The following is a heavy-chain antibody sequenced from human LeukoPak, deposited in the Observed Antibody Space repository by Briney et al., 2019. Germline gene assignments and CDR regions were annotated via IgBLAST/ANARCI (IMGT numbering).Heavy chain of an antibody. CDR3: ARAEKFYYYGVDV. CDR2: ISYDGSNK. D-gene: IGHD1-14*01. J-gene: IGHJ6*02. Sequence: GGSLRLSCAASGFTFSSYAMHWVRQAPGKGLEWVAVISYDGSNKYYADSVKDRFTISRDNSKSTLCLQMNSLRADDTAVYYCARAEKFYYYGVDVWGQGTTVTVSS. V-gene: IGHV3-30-3*01. CDR1: GFTFSSYA.